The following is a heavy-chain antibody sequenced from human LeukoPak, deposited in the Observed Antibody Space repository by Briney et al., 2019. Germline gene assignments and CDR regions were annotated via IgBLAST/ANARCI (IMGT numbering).Heavy chain of an antibody. CDR2: IYYRGST. V-gene: IGHV4-59*12. CDR1: GGSISSYY. J-gene: IGHJ4*02. CDR3: ARVLNYDYVWGNYRPPDY. Sequence: PSETLSLTCTVSGGSISSYYWSWIRQPPGKGLEWIGYIYYRGSTNYNPSLKSRVTISVDTSKNQFSLKLSSVTAADTAVYHCARVLNYDYVWGNYRPPDYWGQGALVTVSS. D-gene: IGHD3-16*02.